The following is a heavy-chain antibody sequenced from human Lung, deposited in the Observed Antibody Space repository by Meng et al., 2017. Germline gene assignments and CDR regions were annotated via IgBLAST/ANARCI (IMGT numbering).Heavy chain of an antibody. Sequence: VRLQRGGAGMFQPSVTLCVTAVWTGVSFGDYYWGWIRQAPGKGLEGIGEINHSGSTNYNPSLESRATISVDTSQNNLSLKLSSVTAADSAVYYCARGPTTMAHDFDYWGQGTLVTVSS. V-gene: IGHV4-34*01. J-gene: IGHJ4*02. CDR3: ARGPTTMAHDFDY. D-gene: IGHD4-11*01. CDR2: INHSGST. CDR1: GVSFGDYY.